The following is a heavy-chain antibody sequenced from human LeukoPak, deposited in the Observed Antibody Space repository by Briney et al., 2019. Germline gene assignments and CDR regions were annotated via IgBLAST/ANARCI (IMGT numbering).Heavy chain of an antibody. CDR2: IFYSGST. CDR1: NGSISSSDYY. Sequence: SETLSLTCTVSNGSISSSDYYWGWIRQPPGKGLQWIGSIFYSGSTYYNPSLKSRVTISVDTSKNQFSLKLTSVTAADTAVYYCARFDRGGDYFDYWGQGTLVTVSS. CDR3: ARFDRGGDYFDY. J-gene: IGHJ4*02. D-gene: IGHD3-16*02. V-gene: IGHV4-39*01.